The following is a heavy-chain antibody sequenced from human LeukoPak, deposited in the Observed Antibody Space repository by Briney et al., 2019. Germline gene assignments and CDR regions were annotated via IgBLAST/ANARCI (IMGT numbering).Heavy chain of an antibody. CDR2: IYNDGRT. J-gene: IGHJ4*02. D-gene: IGHD2-15*01. CDR3: AREGPRSAFDY. V-gene: IGHV3-66*02. Sequence: GGSLRLSCAASGFTVNNKYMTWVRQAPGKGLEWVSLIYNDGRTYYADSVKGRFTISRDNSKNTLYLQMNSLRAEDTAVYYCAREGPRSAFDYWGQGTLVTVSS. CDR1: GFTVNNKY.